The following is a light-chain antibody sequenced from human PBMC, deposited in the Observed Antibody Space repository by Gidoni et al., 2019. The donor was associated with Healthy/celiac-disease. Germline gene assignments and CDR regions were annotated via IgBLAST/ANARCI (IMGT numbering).Light chain of an antibody. CDR3: QSYDSSLSGSVV. J-gene: IGLJ2*01. Sequence: QSVLTQPPSVSGAPGQRVTISCTGSSSNIGAGYDVHWSQQLPGTAPKLLIYINNNRPSGVPDRFSGSKSGTSASLAITGLQAEDEADYYCQSYDSSLSGSVVFGGGTKLTVL. V-gene: IGLV1-40*01. CDR1: SSNIGAGYD. CDR2: INN.